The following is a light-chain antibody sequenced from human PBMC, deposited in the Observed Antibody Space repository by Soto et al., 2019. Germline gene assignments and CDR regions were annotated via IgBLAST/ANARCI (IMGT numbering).Light chain of an antibody. Sequence: DIVLTQSPCILSSSPGERATLSCRASQGVGSNYLSWYQKKPSPPPMLLNYGASSRATGIPDSFSGSGSGTDFTLTISRLEPEDFAVYYCQQYGNSPTTFGQGTKVDIK. V-gene: IGKV3-20*01. J-gene: IGKJ1*01. CDR1: QGVGSNY. CDR3: QQYGNSPTT. CDR2: GAS.